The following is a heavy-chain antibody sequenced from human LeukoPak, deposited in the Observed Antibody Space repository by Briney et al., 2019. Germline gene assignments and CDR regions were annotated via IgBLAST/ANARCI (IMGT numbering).Heavy chain of an antibody. V-gene: IGHV3-23*01. CDR1: GFTFSSYA. Sequence: GGSLRLSCAASGFTFSSYAMSWVRHAPGKGLEWVSAISGSGGSTYYADSVKGRFTISRDNSKNTLYLQMNSLRAEDTAVYYCAKPRRGTTFYFDYWGQGTLVTVSS. CDR2: ISGSGGST. J-gene: IGHJ4*02. CDR3: AKPRRGTTFYFDY. D-gene: IGHD1-1*01.